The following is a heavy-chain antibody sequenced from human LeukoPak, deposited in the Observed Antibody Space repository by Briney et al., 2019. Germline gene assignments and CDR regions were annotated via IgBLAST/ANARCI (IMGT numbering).Heavy chain of an antibody. CDR1: GYTFTSYG. Sequence: ASVKVSCKASGYTFTSYGISWVRQAPGQGLEWMGWISAYNGNINYAQKLQGRVTMTTDTSTSTAYMELRSLRSDDTAVYYCARAKEGLLRYYYYYMDVWGKGTTVTISS. V-gene: IGHV1-18*01. CDR3: ARAKEGLLRYYYYYMDV. CDR2: ISAYNGNI. D-gene: IGHD1-26*01. J-gene: IGHJ6*03.